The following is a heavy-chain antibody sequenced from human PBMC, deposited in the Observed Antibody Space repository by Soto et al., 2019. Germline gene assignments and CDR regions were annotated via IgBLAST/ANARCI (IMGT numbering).Heavy chain of an antibody. CDR3: ARGPRRAIAARHGFYFDY. J-gene: IGHJ4*02. V-gene: IGHV4-34*01. CDR2: INHSGST. D-gene: IGHD6-6*01. Sequence: SETLCVTSAFYVGSLSGYYWSWIRQPPGKGLEWIGEINHSGSTNDNPSLKSRVTISVDTSKNQFSLKLSSVTAADTAVYYCARGPRRAIAARHGFYFDYWGQGTLVTVSS. CDR1: VGSLSGYY.